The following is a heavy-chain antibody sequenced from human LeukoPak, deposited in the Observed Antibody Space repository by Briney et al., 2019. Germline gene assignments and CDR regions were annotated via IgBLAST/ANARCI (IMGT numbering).Heavy chain of an antibody. CDR2: ISGSGGST. V-gene: IGHV3-23*01. Sequence: GKSLRLSCAASGFTFSSYAMSWVRQAPGKGLEWVSAISGSGGSTYYADSVKGRFTISRDNSKNTLYLQMNSLRAEDTAVYYCAKDASIFGVVTLFDYWGQGTLVTVSS. J-gene: IGHJ4*02. D-gene: IGHD3-3*01. CDR1: GFTFSSYA. CDR3: AKDASIFGVVTLFDY.